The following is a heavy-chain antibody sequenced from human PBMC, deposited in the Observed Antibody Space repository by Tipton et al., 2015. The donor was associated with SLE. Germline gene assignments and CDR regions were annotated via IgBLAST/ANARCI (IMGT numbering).Heavy chain of an antibody. J-gene: IGHJ4*02. CDR2: INHSGST. CDR1: GGSISSSSYY. CDR3: ARDYSPEAYFDY. Sequence: TLSLTCTVSGGSISSSSYYWGWIRQPPGKGLEWIGEINHSGSTYYNPSLKSRVTISVDTSKNQFSLKLSSVTAADTAVYYCARDYSPEAYFDYWGQGTLVTVSS. D-gene: IGHD6-13*01. V-gene: IGHV4-39*07.